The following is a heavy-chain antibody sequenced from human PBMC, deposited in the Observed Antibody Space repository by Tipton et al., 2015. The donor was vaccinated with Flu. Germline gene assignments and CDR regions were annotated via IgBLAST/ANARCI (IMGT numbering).Heavy chain of an antibody. CDR2: IGSDFNT. Sequence: SLRLSCAASGFTFTNNAMGWVRQAPGEGLEWVSAIGSDFNTHYADSVKGRFTISRDNSRNTLYLQMNSLRAEDTAVYYCASSLSSSKYYEADWGQGTLVTVSP. CDR1: GFTFTNNA. D-gene: IGHD3-3*01. V-gene: IGHV3-23*01. CDR3: ASSLSSSKYYEAD. J-gene: IGHJ4*02.